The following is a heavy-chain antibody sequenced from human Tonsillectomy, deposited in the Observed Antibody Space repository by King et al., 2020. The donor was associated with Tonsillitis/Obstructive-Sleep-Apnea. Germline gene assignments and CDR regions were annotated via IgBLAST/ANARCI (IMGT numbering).Heavy chain of an antibody. D-gene: IGHD1-26*01. CDR1: GYTFTSYY. CDR2: INPSAGST. J-gene: IGHJ4*02. CDR3: ARVEKAQVDRQFDY. Sequence: QLVQSGAEVKKPGASVKVSCKASGYTFTSYYMHWVRQAPGQGLEWMGIINPSAGSTSYPQQFQGRVTMTRDTSTSTVYMELSSLRSEDTAVYYCARVEKAQVDRQFDYGGQGTLVTVSS. V-gene: IGHV1-46*01.